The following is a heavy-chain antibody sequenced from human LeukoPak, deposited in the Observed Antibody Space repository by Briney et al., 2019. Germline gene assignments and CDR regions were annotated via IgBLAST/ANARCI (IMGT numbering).Heavy chain of an antibody. CDR2: ISSSANTI. CDR1: GLTFSSYE. V-gene: IGHV3-48*03. D-gene: IGHD6-25*01. J-gene: IGHJ4*02. Sequence: GGSLRVSCAACGLTFSSYEMNWVRPAPGKGREGVAYISSSANTIYYADSVKGRFTISRDNAKNSLYLQMNSLRAEDTAVYYCARDGGILYSSAWNDYWGQGTLVTVSS. CDR3: ARDGGILYSSAWNDY.